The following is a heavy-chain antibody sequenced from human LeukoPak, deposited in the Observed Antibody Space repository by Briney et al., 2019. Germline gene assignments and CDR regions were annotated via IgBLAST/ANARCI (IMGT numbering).Heavy chain of an antibody. CDR2: INQDGSEK. Sequence: PGGSLRLSCAASGFAFRNYWVNWVRQAPGKGLEWVANINQDGSEKYYVDSVKGRFTISRDNAKSSLYLQMNSLRAEDTAVYYCADPYYMDAWGKGTTVTVSS. CDR1: GFAFRNYW. V-gene: IGHV3-7*01. CDR3: ADPYYMDA. J-gene: IGHJ6*03.